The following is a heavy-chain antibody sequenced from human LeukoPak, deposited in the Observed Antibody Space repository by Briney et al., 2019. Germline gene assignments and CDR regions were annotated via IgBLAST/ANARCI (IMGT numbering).Heavy chain of an antibody. Sequence: GGSLRLSCAASGFTFSSYAMHWVRQAPGKGLEGVAVISYDGSNKYYADSVKGRFTISRDTSKNTLYLQMSSLRAEDTAVYYCARDQGYYFDYWGQGTLVTVSS. CDR1: GFTFSSYA. CDR3: ARDQGYYFDY. CDR2: ISYDGSNK. V-gene: IGHV3-30-3*01. J-gene: IGHJ4*02.